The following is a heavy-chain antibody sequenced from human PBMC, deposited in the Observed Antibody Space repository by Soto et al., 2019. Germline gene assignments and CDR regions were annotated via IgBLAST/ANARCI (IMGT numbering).Heavy chain of an antibody. CDR2: INHSGST. CDR1: GGSFSGYY. J-gene: IGHJ6*02. CDR3: ASGGGIQLWQYYYYGMDV. D-gene: IGHD5-18*01. V-gene: IGHV4-34*01. Sequence: NPSETLSLTCAVYGGSFSGYYWSWIRQPPGKGLEWIGEINHSGSTNYNPSLKSRVTISVDTSKNQFSLKLSSVTAADTAVYYCASGGGIQLWQYYYYGMDVWGQGTTVTVSS.